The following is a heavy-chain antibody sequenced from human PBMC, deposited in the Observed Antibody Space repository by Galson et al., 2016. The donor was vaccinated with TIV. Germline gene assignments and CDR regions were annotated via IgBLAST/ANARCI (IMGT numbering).Heavy chain of an antibody. CDR1: GFTFSSFA. V-gene: IGHV3-30*04. CDR2: VAYDGSDK. J-gene: IGHJ4*02. CDR3: ARVYSSYSFDY. D-gene: IGHD3-22*01. Sequence: SLRLSCAASGFTFSSFAMSWVRQAPGKGLEWVAFVAYDGSDKNYADSVKGRFTISRDKSKNTLYLQMSSLRPEDTAVYYCARVYSSYSFDYWGQGTLVTVSS.